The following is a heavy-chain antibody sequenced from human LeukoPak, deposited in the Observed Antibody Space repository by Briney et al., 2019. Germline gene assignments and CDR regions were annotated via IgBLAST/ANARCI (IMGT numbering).Heavy chain of an antibody. Sequence: GGSLRLSCAASGFNFRNYAMHWVRQAPGKEPEWVALIRFDGSHKYYADSVKGRFTISRDNAKNSLYLQMNSLRAEDTAVYYCARAGDSSGRRWGQGTLVTVSS. CDR1: GFNFRNYA. V-gene: IGHV3-30*02. J-gene: IGHJ4*02. CDR3: ARAGDSSGRR. D-gene: IGHD6-19*01. CDR2: IRFDGSHK.